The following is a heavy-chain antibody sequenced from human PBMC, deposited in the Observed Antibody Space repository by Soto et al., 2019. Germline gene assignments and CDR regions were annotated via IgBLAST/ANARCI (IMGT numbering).Heavy chain of an antibody. Sequence: SDTLSLTCTVSGVSILSNSSYWAWIRQPPGKGLAWIGNIYYSGTTYYNPSLKSRVTISVDTSKNQFSLKLSSVTAADTAVYYCARHKGGYYSGVDVWGQGTTVS. CDR3: ARHKGGYYSGVDV. CDR1: GVSILSNSSY. CDR2: IYYSGTT. V-gene: IGHV4-39*01. J-gene: IGHJ6*02. D-gene: IGHD3-16*01.